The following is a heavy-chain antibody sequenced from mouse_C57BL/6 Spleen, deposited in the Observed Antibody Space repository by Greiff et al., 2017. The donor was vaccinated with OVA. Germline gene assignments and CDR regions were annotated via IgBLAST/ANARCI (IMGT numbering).Heavy chain of an antibody. V-gene: IGHV5-17*01. D-gene: IGHD1-1*01. CDR1: GFTFSDYG. CDR2: ISSGSSTI. Sequence: EVKLQESGGGLVKPGGSLKLSCAASGFTFSDYGMHWVRQAPEKGLEWVAYISSGSSTIYYADTVKGRFTISRDNAKNTLFLQMTSLRSEDTAMYYCARYYGYYFDYWGQGTTLTVSS. J-gene: IGHJ2*01. CDR3: ARYYGYYFDY.